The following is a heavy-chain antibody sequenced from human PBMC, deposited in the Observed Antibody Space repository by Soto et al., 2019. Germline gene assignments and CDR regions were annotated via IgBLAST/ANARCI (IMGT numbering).Heavy chain of an antibody. J-gene: IGHJ4*02. CDR1: GLNVVNYG. V-gene: IGHV3-33*01. D-gene: IGHD3-3*01. CDR2: IWHDGGNK. CDR3: ARDGDVNTGFGKDY. Sequence: PGVPHIHPCSASGLNVVNYGMHWVCQDPGKGLEWVAFIWHDGGNKFYAESVKGRFTISRDNSKNTLYLQMTSLSAEDTAMYYCARDGDVNTGFGKDYWGQGTRVT.